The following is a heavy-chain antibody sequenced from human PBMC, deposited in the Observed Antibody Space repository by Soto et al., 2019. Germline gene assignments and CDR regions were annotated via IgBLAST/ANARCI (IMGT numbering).Heavy chain of an antibody. D-gene: IGHD3-22*01. J-gene: IGHJ4*02. Sequence: GGSLRLSCAASGFTFSSYWMSWVRQAPGKGLEWVANIKQDGSEKYYVDSVKGRFTISRDNAKNSLYLQMNSLRAEDTAVYYCAREGVYDSLVPPDYWGQGTLVTVSS. CDR2: IKQDGSEK. CDR3: AREGVYDSLVPPDY. V-gene: IGHV3-7*01. CDR1: GFTFSSYW.